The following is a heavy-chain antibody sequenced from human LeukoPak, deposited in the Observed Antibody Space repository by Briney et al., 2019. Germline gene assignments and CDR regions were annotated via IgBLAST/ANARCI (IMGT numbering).Heavy chain of an antibody. D-gene: IGHD2-21*01. CDR1: GFTFDEYA. J-gene: IGHJ4*02. CDR2: VRGKPNGGTT. V-gene: IGHV3-49*04. Sequence: GGSLRLSCRVSGFTFDEYAMSWVRQAPGKGLEWVAFVRGKPNGGTTEYAASVKGRFTISRDDSKSIAYLQMNSLKTEDTAIYYCTREPPEYCGGDCWGQGTLVIVSS. CDR3: TREPPEYCGGDC.